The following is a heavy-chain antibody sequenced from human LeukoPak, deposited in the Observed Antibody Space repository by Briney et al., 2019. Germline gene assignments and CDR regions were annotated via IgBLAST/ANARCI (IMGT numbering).Heavy chain of an antibody. D-gene: IGHD6-6*01. CDR2: INHSGST. CDR1: GGSFSGYY. Sequence: SETLSLTCAVYGGSFSGYYWSWIRQPPGKGLEWIGEINHSGSTNYNPSLKSRVTISVDTSKNQFSLKLSSVTAADTAVYYCASLLYSSSSPHFDYWGQGILVTVSS. J-gene: IGHJ4*02. CDR3: ASLLYSSSSPHFDY. V-gene: IGHV4-34*01.